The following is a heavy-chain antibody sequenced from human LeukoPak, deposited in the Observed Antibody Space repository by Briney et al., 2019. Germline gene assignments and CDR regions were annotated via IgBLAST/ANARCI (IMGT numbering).Heavy chain of an antibody. D-gene: IGHD3-22*01. CDR3: ARDHYDSSGYYYLYYFDY. CDR2: ISYDGSSK. V-gene: IGHV3-30*04. Sequence: QPGGSLRLSCAASGFTFSSYAMHWVRQAPGKGLEWVAVISYDGSSKYYADSVKGRFTISRDNSKNTLYLQMNSLRAEDTAVYYCARDHYDSSGYYYLYYFDYWGQGTLVTVSS. J-gene: IGHJ4*02. CDR1: GFTFSSYA.